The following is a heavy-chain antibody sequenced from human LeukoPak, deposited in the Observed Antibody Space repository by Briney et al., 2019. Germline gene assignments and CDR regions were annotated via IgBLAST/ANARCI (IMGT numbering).Heavy chain of an antibody. CDR2: INPHSGDT. CDR1: GYSFTGYY. D-gene: IGHD6-13*01. V-gene: IGHV1-2*02. Sequence: ASVKVSCRASGYSFTGYYMHWVRQAPGQGLEWMGWINPHSGDTVYAQKFQGRVTMTRDMSITTTYMELTRLRSDDTAFYYCARWDGYSSSPDYWGQGSLVTVSS. CDR3: ARWDGYSSSPDY. J-gene: IGHJ4*02.